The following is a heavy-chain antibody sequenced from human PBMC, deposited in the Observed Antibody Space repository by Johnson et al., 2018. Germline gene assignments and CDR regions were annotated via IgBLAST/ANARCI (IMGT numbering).Heavy chain of an antibody. CDR2: ISWDGGST. CDR3: AKDGPAQLGELSNDAFDI. Sequence: EVQLVESGGGVVQPGRSLRLSCAASGFTFDDYAMHWVRQAPGKGLEWVSLISWDGGSTYYAAPVKGRFTISRDNSKNSLYLQMNSLGAEDTALYYCAKDGPAQLGELSNDAFDIWGQGTRVTVSS. CDR1: GFTFDDYA. D-gene: IGHD3-16*02. J-gene: IGHJ3*02. V-gene: IGHV3-43D*03.